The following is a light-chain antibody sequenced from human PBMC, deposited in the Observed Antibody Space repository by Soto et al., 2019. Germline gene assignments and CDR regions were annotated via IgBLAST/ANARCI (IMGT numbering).Light chain of an antibody. Sequence: DIQMNQSPSTLSASVGDRVTITCRASQSISSWLAWYQQKPGKAPKLLIYKASNLESGVPSRFSGSGSGTEFTHTISSLQPDYFATYSCQQYKSYPLTFGLGTKVDIK. CDR3: QQYKSYPLT. J-gene: IGKJ3*01. CDR2: KAS. V-gene: IGKV1-5*03. CDR1: QSISSW.